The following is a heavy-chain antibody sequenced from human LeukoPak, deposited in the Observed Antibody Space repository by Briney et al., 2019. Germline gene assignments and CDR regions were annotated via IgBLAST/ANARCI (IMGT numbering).Heavy chain of an antibody. CDR1: GFTFSRHW. CDR2: IKHDGSEK. D-gene: IGHD6-13*01. CDR3: AKSDAAAAFDY. V-gene: IGHV3-7*03. Sequence: GGSLRLFCAASGFTFSRHWMTWVRQAPGKGLEWVANIKHDGSEKNYVDSVKGRFTISRDNAKNSLYLQMNSLRAEDTALYYCAKSDAAAAFDYWGQGTLVTVSS. J-gene: IGHJ4*02.